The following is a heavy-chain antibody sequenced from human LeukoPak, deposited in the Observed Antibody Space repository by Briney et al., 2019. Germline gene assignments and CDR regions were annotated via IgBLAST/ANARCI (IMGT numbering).Heavy chain of an antibody. CDR1: GFTLSSNA. D-gene: IGHD3/OR15-3a*01. CDR3: TGDVDFMYYFDS. Sequence: GGSLRLSCAASGFTLSSNAMNWVRQAPGKGLEWVSSISVSGGNTYYADSVKGRFTVSRDNAKNSLYLQMNSLRAEDTAVYYCTGDVDFMYYFDSWGQGTLVTVSS. CDR2: ISVSGGNT. V-gene: IGHV3-23*01. J-gene: IGHJ4*02.